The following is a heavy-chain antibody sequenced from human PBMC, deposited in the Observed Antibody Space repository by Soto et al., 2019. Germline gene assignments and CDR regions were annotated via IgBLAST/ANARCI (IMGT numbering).Heavy chain of an antibody. V-gene: IGHV4-4*02. Sequence: QVQLQESGPGLVKPSGTLSLTCAVSGGSFTSNNWWTWVRQPPGQGLEWIGEIYRTGSTNYNPSLNSRVTISLDKSEKQFSLKVTSLTAADTTVYYCASRDPGTSVDYWGQGNLVTVSS. CDR1: GGSFTSNNW. J-gene: IGHJ4*02. CDR3: ASRDPGTSVDY. D-gene: IGHD1-7*01. CDR2: IYRTGST.